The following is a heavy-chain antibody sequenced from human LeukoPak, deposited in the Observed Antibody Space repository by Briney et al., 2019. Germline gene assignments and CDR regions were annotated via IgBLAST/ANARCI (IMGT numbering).Heavy chain of an antibody. CDR3: ARPQSMVRGVIMRVSSDWYFDL. Sequence: ASVKVSCKASGYTFTGYYMHWVRQAPGQGLEWMGWINPNSGGTNYAQKFQGRVTMTRDTSISTAYMELSRLRSDDTAVYYCARPQSMVRGVIMRVSSDWYFDLWGRGTLVTVSS. CDR1: GYTFTGYY. D-gene: IGHD3-10*01. CDR2: INPNSGGT. V-gene: IGHV1-2*02. J-gene: IGHJ2*01.